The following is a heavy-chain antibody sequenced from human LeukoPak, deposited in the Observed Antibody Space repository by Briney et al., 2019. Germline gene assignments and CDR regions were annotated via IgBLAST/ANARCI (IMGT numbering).Heavy chain of an antibody. CDR3: ARDLRGTGYSSGWAFDY. V-gene: IGHV3-53*01. J-gene: IGHJ4*02. CDR1: GITVSSNY. D-gene: IGHD6-19*01. Sequence: PGGSLRLSCAASGITVSSNYMNWVRQAPGKGLEWVSVIYSGGSTYYADSVKGRFTISRDNSKSTLYLQMNSLRAEDTAVYYCARDLRGTGYSSGWAFDYWGQGTQVTVSS. CDR2: IYSGGST.